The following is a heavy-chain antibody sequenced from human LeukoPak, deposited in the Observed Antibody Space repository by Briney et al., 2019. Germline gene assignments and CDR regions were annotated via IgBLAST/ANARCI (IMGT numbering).Heavy chain of an antibody. CDR1: GGSISSYY. CDR3: ARLSSDRLDP. D-gene: IGHD3-10*01. J-gene: IGHJ5*02. V-gene: IGHV4-34*01. CDR2: INHSGST. Sequence: SETLSLTCTVSGGSISSYYWSWIRQPPGKGLEWIGEINHSGSTNYNPSLKSRVTISVDTSKNQFSLKLSSVTAADTAAYYCARLSSDRLDPWGQGTLVTVSS.